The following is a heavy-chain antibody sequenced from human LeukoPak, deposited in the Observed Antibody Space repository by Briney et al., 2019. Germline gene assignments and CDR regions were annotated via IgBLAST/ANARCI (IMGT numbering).Heavy chain of an antibody. CDR2: IYTSGST. Sequence: PSETLSLTCTVSGGSISSGSYYWSWIRQPAGKGLEWIGRIYTSGSTNYNPSLKSRVTISVDTSKNQFSLKLSSVTAADTAVYYCARAPQDYDFWSGYPGPFDYWGQGTLVTVSS. CDR1: GGSISSGSYY. J-gene: IGHJ4*02. V-gene: IGHV4-61*02. CDR3: ARAPQDYDFWSGYPGPFDY. D-gene: IGHD3-3*01.